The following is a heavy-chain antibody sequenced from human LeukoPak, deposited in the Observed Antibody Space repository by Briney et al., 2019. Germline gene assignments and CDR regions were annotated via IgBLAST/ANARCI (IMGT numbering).Heavy chain of an antibody. V-gene: IGHV1-24*01. D-gene: IGHD6-19*01. J-gene: IGHJ4*02. CDR3: ATWVFIGSGHLRY. CDR1: GYTLTELS. Sequence: ASVKVSCKVSGYTLTELSMHWERQAPGKGLEWMGGFDPEDGETIYAQKFQGRVTMTEDTSTDTAYMELSSLRSEDTAVYYCATWVFIGSGHLRYWGQGTLVTVSS. CDR2: FDPEDGET.